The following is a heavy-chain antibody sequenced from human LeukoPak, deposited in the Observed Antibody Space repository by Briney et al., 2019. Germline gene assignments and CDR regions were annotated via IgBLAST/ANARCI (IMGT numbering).Heavy chain of an antibody. V-gene: IGHV3-9*03. CDR2: INWNSGNI. Sequence: PGRSLRLSCAASGFIFDDYAMHWVRQAPGKGLEWVSGINWNSGNIGYADSVKGRFTISRDNAKKSLYLQMNSLRPEDMAFYYCAKGMGYAYTTYCFDSWGQGTLVTVSS. J-gene: IGHJ4*02. CDR1: GFIFDDYA. CDR3: AKGMGYAYTTYCFDS. D-gene: IGHD3-16*01.